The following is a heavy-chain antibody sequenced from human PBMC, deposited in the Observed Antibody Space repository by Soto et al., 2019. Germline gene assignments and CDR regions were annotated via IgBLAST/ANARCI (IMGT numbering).Heavy chain of an antibody. V-gene: IGHV4-59*01. D-gene: IGHD2-15*01. CDR3: ARDIVVVVAATPRQYGMDV. CDR2: VYYSGST. CDR1: GGSISSYY. Sequence: SETLSLTCTVSGGSISSYYWSWIRQPPGKGLEWIGYVYYSGSTNYNPSLKSRVTISVDTSKNQFSLKLSSVTAADTAVYYCARDIVVVVAATPRQYGMDVWGQGTTVTVSS. J-gene: IGHJ6*02.